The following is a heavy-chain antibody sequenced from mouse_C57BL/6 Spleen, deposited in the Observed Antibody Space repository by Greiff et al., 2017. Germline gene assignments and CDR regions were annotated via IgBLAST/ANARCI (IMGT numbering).Heavy chain of an antibody. CDR2: INPYNGGT. D-gene: IGHD1-1*01. CDR1: GYTFTDYY. CDR3: ARREVITTVVGYFDY. J-gene: IGHJ2*01. Sequence: VQLKQSGPVLVKPGASVKMSCKASGYTFTDYYMNWVKQSHGKSLEWIGVINPYNGGTSYNQKFKGKATLTVDKSSSTAYMELNSLTSEDSAVYYCARREVITTVVGYFDYWGQGTTLTVSS. V-gene: IGHV1-19*01.